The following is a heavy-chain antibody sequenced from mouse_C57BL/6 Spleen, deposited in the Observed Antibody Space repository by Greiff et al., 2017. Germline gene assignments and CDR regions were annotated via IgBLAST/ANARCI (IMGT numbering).Heavy chain of an antibody. J-gene: IGHJ3*01. CDR1: GYTFTDYE. Sequence: VQLQQSGAELVRPGASVTLSCKASGYTFTDYEMHWVKQTPVHGLEWIGAIDPETGGTAYNQKFKGKAILTADKSSSTAYMELRSLTSEDSAVYYCKRCYGYDASAWFACWGKGLLVTASA. CDR3: KRCYGYDASAWFAC. D-gene: IGHD2-2*01. V-gene: IGHV1-15*01. CDR2: IDPETGGT.